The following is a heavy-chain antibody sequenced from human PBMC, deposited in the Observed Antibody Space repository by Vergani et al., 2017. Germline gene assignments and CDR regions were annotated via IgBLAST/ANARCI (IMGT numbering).Heavy chain of an antibody. Sequence: EVQLVESGGGLVQPGGSLRLSCAASGFTFSSYEMNWVRQAPGKGLEWVSYISSSGSTIYYADSVKGRFTISRDNAKNSLYLQMNSLRAEDTAVYYCARDFYGADYYYYGMDVWGQGTTVTVSS. J-gene: IGHJ6*02. D-gene: IGHD4-17*01. V-gene: IGHV3-48*03. CDR3: ARDFYGADYYYYGMDV. CDR2: ISSSGSTI. CDR1: GFTFSSYE.